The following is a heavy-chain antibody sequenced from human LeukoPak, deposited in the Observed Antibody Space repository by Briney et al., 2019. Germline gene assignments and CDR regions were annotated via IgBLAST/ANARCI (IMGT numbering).Heavy chain of an antibody. CDR1: GFTVSSNY. D-gene: IGHD2-15*01. CDR2: IYSDGST. CDR3: AVGYCSGGSCYSGGDY. V-gene: IGHV3-53*01. J-gene: IGHJ4*02. Sequence: GGSLRLSCAASGFTVSSNYMSWVRQAPGKGLEWVSIIYSDGSTYYADSVKGRCTISRDNSKNTLYLQMNRLRAEDTAVYYCAVGYCSGGSCYSGGDYWGQGTLVTVSS.